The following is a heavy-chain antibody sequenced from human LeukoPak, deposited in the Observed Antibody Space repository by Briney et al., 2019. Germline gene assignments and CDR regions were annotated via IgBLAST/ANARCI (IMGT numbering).Heavy chain of an antibody. Sequence: SETLSLTCAAYGGTFSGYYWSWIRQPPGKGLEWIGEINHSGSTNYNPSLKSRVTISVDTSKNQFSLKLSSVTAADTAVYYCARGRTYYYDSSGYSPEYWGQGTLVTVSS. J-gene: IGHJ4*02. CDR1: GGTFSGYY. CDR3: ARGRTYYYDSSGYSPEY. D-gene: IGHD3-22*01. V-gene: IGHV4-34*01. CDR2: INHSGST.